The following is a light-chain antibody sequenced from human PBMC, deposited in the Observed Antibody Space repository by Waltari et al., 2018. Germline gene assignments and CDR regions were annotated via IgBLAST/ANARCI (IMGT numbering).Light chain of an antibody. CDR1: SSDVGTYDY. V-gene: IGLV2-14*03. CDR2: DVT. J-gene: IGLJ1*01. Sequence: QSALTQPASVSGSPGQSITISCTGTSSDVGTYDYVSWYQQHPGKAPKLMIYDVTKRPSGMPNRFTGSKSGNTASLTISGLQAEDEADYYCSSYTTSSTVYVFGTGTKVTVL. CDR3: SSYTTSSTVYV.